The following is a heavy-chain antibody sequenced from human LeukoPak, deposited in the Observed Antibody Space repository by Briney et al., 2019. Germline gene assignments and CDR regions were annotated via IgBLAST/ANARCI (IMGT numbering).Heavy chain of an antibody. V-gene: IGHV3-48*01. CDR3: ARVHHYDTLGVYGMDV. CDR1: GFTFSSYS. D-gene: IGHD3-22*01. CDR2: ISSSSSTI. Sequence: GGSLRLSCAASGFTFSSYSMNWVRQAPGKGLEWVSYISSSSSTIYYADSVKGRFTISRDNAKNSLYLQMNSLRAEDTAVYYCARVHHYDTLGVYGMDVWGQGTTVTVSS. J-gene: IGHJ6*02.